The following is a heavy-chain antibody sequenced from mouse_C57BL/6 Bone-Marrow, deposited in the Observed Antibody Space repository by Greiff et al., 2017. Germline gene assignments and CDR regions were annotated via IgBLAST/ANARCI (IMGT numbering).Heavy chain of an antibody. Sequence: QVHVKQSGAELVRPGTSVKMSCKASGYTFTNYWIGWAKQRPGHGLEWIGDIYPGGGYTNYNEKFKGKATLTADKSSSTAYMQFISLTSEDSAIYYCAIYDSWYFDVWGTGTTVTVSS. J-gene: IGHJ1*03. CDR2: IYPGGGYT. D-gene: IGHD1-1*01. CDR3: AIYDSWYFDV. V-gene: IGHV1-63*01. CDR1: GYTFTNYW.